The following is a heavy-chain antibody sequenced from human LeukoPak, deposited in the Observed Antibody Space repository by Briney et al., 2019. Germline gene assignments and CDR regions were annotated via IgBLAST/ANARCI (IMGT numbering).Heavy chain of an antibody. J-gene: IGHJ4*02. Sequence: SVKVSWKASGGTFSSYAISWVRQAPGQGLEWMGRIIPILGIANYAQKFQGRVTITADKSTSTAYMELSSLRSEDTAVYYCARQFYGSGSSLAPFDYWGQGTLVTVSS. CDR2: IIPILGIA. V-gene: IGHV1-69*04. CDR3: ARQFYGSGSSLAPFDY. D-gene: IGHD3-10*01. CDR1: GGTFSSYA.